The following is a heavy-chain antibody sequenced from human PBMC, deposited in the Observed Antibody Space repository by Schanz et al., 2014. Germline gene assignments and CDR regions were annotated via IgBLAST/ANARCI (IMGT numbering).Heavy chain of an antibody. Sequence: QVQLVQSGAEVKKPGASVKLSCKASGYTFTNYYIHWVRQAPGQGPEWIGRFMPFLGITNLAQKFQDRVTMTADKATSTAYMELSGLRSEDTAMYYCARDRWNYEGGIFDIWGQGPMVTVSS. D-gene: IGHD1-7*01. J-gene: IGHJ3*02. V-gene: IGHV1-46*01. CDR1: GYTFTNYY. CDR2: FMPFLGIT. CDR3: ARDRWNYEGGIFDI.